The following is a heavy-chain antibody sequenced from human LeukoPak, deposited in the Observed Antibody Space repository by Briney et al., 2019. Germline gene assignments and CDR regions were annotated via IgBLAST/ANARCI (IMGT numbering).Heavy chain of an antibody. CDR3: ARCHSSSSGDY. J-gene: IGHJ4*02. CDR2: IQQGGSEK. D-gene: IGHD6-6*01. V-gene: IGHV3-7*05. CDR1: GFTFSSYW. Sequence: PGGSLRLSCAASGFTFSSYWMSWVRQAPGKGLEWAANIQQGGSEKYYVDSVKGRFTISRDNAKNSLFLQMNSLRAEDTAVYYCARCHSSSSGDYWGQGTLVTVSS.